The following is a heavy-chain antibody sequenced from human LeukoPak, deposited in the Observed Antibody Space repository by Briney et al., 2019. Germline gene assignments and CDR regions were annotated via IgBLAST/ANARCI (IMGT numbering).Heavy chain of an antibody. CDR2: IYSGGST. D-gene: IGHD3-22*01. J-gene: IGHJ6*02. V-gene: IGHV3-66*01. Sequence: GGSLRLSCAASGFTVSSNYMSWVRQAPGKGLEWVSVIYSGGSTYYADSVKGRFTISRDNSKNTLYLQMNSLRAEDTAVYYCAREWDYYDSSGPRRDYYGMGVWGQGTTVTVSS. CDR1: GFTVSSNY. CDR3: AREWDYYDSSGPRRDYYGMGV.